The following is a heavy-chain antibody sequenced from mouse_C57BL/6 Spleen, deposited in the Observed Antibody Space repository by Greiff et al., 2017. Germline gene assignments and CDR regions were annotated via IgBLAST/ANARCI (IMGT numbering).Heavy chain of an antibody. CDR1: GYTFTDYY. CDR2: INPNNGGT. D-gene: IGHD2-4*01. V-gene: IGHV1-26*01. CDR3: ARAYDYEFDY. Sequence: EVKLQQSGPELVKPGASVKISCKASGYTFTDYYMNWVKQSHGKSLEWIGDINPNNGGTSYNQKFKGKATLTVDKSSSTAYMELRSLTSEDSAVYYCARAYDYEFDYWGQGTTLTVSS. J-gene: IGHJ2*01.